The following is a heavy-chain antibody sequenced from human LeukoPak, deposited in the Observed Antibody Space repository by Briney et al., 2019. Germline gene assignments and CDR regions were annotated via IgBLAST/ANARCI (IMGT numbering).Heavy chain of an antibody. Sequence: GGSLRLSCAASGFTFSSYAMHWVRQAPGKGLEWVAVISYDGSNKYYADSVKGRFTISRDNSKNTLYLQMNSLRAEDAAVYYCARAKSTKYYFDYWGQGILVTVSS. V-gene: IGHV3-30-3*01. CDR3: ARAKSTKYYFDY. J-gene: IGHJ4*02. CDR1: GFTFSSYA. CDR2: ISYDGSNK.